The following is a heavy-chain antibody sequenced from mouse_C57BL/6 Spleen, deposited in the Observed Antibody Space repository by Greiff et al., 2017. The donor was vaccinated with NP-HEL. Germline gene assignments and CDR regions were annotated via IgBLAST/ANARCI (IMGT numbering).Heavy chain of an antibody. J-gene: IGHJ2*01. CDR1: GYTFTSYT. CDR3: ESDGSGYLFAY. CDR2: INPSSGYT. D-gene: IGHD3-2*02. V-gene: IGHV1-4*01. Sequence: QVQLQQSGAELARPGASVKMSCKASGYTFTSYTMHWVKQRPGQGLEWIGYINPSSGYTKYNQKFKDKATLTADKSSSTAYMQLSSLTSEDSAVYYCESDGSGYLFAYWGKGTTLTVSS.